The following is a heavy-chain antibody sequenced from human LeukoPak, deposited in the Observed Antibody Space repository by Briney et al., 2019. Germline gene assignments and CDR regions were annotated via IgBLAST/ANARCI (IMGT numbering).Heavy chain of an antibody. D-gene: IGHD6-13*01. CDR3: ARDGYSSSRDKPFDY. CDR2: ISSSSSYI. Sequence: WVRQXXXXXVEWVSSISSSSSYIYYADSVKDRFTISRDNAKNSLYLQMNSLRAEDTAVYYCARDGYSSSRDKPFDYWGQGTLVTVSS. J-gene: IGHJ4*02. V-gene: IGHV3-21*01.